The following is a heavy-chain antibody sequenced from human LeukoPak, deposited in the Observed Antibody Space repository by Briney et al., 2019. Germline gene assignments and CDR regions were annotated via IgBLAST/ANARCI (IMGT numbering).Heavy chain of an antibody. V-gene: IGHV2-70*11. J-gene: IGHJ5*01. CDR2: IDWDDDK. D-gene: IGHD6-19*01. CDR1: QFLLNTNGMC. CDR3: AQIRLGSDCYDS. Sequence: SGPALVKPSQTRTHTYQLSQFLLNTNGMCVSWIRQPPGKALEWLARIDWDDDKYYTTSLKTRLTISKNTSKNQVVLTITMMDPVDTVSYSCAQIRLGSDCYDSWGQGIRVTVSS.